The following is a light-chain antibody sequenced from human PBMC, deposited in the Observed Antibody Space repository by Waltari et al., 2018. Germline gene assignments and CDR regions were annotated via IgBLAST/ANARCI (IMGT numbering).Light chain of an antibody. CDR2: RAS. CDR1: ESISSW. J-gene: IGKJ4*01. CDR3: QQFHSYPLT. V-gene: IGKV1-5*03. Sequence: DIQMTQSPSTLSASVGDRVTKTCRARESISSWLAWYQQTPGKAPKLLIYRASNLEGGVPSRFSGSGSGTEFTLTISSLQPEDFATYYCQQFHSYPLTFGGGTKVEIK.